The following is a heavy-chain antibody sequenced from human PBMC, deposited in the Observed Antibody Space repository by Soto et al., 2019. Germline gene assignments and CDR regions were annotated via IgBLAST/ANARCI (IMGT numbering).Heavy chain of an antibody. CDR2: ISYDGSDK. CDR1: GFTFSSNG. J-gene: IGHJ4*02. Sequence: QRLSCAASGFTFSSNGMHWVRQAPGKGLEWVAVISYDGSDKYYADSVKGRFTISRDNSKNTLYLQMNSLRAEDTAVYYCAKHGDIAAAGYYIDYWGQGTLVTVYS. V-gene: IGHV3-30*18. CDR3: AKHGDIAAAGYYIDY. D-gene: IGHD6-13*01.